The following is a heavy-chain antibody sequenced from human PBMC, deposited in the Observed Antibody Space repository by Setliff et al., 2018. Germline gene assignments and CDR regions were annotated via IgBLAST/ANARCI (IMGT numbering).Heavy chain of an antibody. CDR3: AREDGTYYNFWSGYSTTPYYGMDV. CDR1: GGTFSSYA. CDR2: IIPIFGTA. D-gene: IGHD3-3*01. J-gene: IGHJ6*02. Sequence: ASVKVSCKASGGTFSSYAISWVRQAPGQGLEWMGGIIPIFGTANYAQKFQGRATITADESTSTAYMELSSLRSEDTAVYYCAREDGTYYNFWSGYSTTPYYGMDVWGQGTTVTVSS. V-gene: IGHV1-69*13.